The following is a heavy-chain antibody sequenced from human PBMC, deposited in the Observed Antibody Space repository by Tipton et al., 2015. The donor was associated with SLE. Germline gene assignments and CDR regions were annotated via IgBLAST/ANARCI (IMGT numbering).Heavy chain of an antibody. CDR1: GGSISSGDYY. Sequence: TLSLTCTVSGGSISSGDYYWSWIRQPPGKGLEWIGYIYYSGSTYYNPSLKSRVTISVDTSKNQFSLKLSSVTAADTAVYYCARDPEGYSSSWGWFDPWGQGTLVTVSS. V-gene: IGHV4-30-4*02. CDR2: IYYSGST. D-gene: IGHD6-13*01. J-gene: IGHJ5*02. CDR3: ARDPEGYSSSWGWFDP.